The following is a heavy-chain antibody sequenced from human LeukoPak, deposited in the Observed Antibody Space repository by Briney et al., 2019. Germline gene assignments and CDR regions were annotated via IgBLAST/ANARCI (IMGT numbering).Heavy chain of an antibody. Sequence: GGSLRLSCAASGFTFSNAWMSWVRQAPGKGLEWVGRIKSKTDGGTTDYAAPVKGRFTISRDDSKNTLYLQMSSLKTEDTAVYYCTTDESFDSSGYYYYYYGMDVWGQGTTVTVSS. CDR1: GFTFSNAW. J-gene: IGHJ6*02. CDR2: IKSKTDGGTT. D-gene: IGHD3-22*01. CDR3: TTDESFDSSGYYYYYYGMDV. V-gene: IGHV3-15*01.